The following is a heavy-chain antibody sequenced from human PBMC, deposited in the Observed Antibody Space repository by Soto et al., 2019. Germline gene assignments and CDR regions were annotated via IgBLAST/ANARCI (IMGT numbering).Heavy chain of an antibody. CDR1: GFTFSPYG. Sequence: PGGSLRLSCAASGFTFSPYGMHWGRQPPGKGLEWVGVISYDGNNKNYADSVKGRLAISRDNSRNTLYLQMNSLRAADTAVYYCARARLETAALEYWGQGTLVTVSS. J-gene: IGHJ4*02. V-gene: IGHV3-30*09. D-gene: IGHD3-16*01. CDR3: ARARLETAALEY. CDR2: ISYDGNNK.